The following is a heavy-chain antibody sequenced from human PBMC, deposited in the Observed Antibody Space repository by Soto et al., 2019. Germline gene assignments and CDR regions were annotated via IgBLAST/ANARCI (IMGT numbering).Heavy chain of an antibody. CDR2: VYYSGTT. Sequence: SETLSLTCTVSGGSTSSGGYYWGWIRQHPGKGLEWIGYVYYSGTTYYNPSLKSRLTISVDTSKNQFSLKLSSVTAADTAVYYCARNRALKHQLPDDSPWGQGTLVTVSS. V-gene: IGHV4-31*03. CDR3: ARNRALKHQLPDDSP. D-gene: IGHD2-2*01. J-gene: IGHJ5*02. CDR1: GGSTSSGGYY.